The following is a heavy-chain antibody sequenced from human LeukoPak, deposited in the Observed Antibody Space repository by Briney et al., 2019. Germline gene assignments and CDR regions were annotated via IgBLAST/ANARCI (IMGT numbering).Heavy chain of an antibody. CDR1: GGSISSYY. CDR3: ARYIAAAGTHDY. CDR2: IYYSGST. Sequence: SETLSLTCTVSGGSISSYYWSWIRQPPGKGLEWIGYIYYSGSTNYNPSLKSRVTISVDRSKNQFSLKLSSVTAAVTAVYYCARYIAAAGTHDYWGQGTLVTVSS. J-gene: IGHJ4*02. D-gene: IGHD6-13*01. V-gene: IGHV4-59*12.